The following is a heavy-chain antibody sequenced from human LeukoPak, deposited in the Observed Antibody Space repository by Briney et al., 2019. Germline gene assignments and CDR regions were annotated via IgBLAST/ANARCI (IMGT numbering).Heavy chain of an antibody. Sequence: SETLSLTCTVSGGSISSYYWSWVRQPPGKGLEWIGHTYDTGNTNYNPSLESRVIISVDTSKNQFPLRLTSVTAADTAVYFCARATPWLLPGYWGQGTLVTVSS. CDR1: GGSISSYY. V-gene: IGHV4-59*01. D-gene: IGHD3-22*01. J-gene: IGHJ4*02. CDR2: TYDTGNT. CDR3: ARATPWLLPGY.